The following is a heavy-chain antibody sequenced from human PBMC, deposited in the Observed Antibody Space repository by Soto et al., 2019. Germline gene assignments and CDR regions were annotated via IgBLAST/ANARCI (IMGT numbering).Heavy chain of an antibody. CDR2: ISAYNGNT. V-gene: IGHV1-18*01. Sequence: ASVKVSCKASGYTFTSYGISWVRQAPGQGLEWMGWISAYNGNTNYAQKLQGRVTMTTDTSTSTAYMELRSLRSDDTAVYYCARLTVWVIAARPNDAFDIGGQGTRVSV. D-gene: IGHD6-6*01. CDR1: GYTFTSYG. CDR3: ARLTVWVIAARPNDAFDI. J-gene: IGHJ3*02.